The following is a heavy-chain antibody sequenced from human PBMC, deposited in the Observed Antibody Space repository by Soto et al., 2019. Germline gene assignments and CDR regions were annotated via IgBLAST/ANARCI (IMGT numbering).Heavy chain of an antibody. D-gene: IGHD3-10*01. CDR1: GFSFNYAW. CDR3: SGPEFDY. V-gene: IGHV3-15*07. Sequence: PGGSLRLSCAASGFSFNYAWMNWVRQSPGKGLEWVGRIKSENNGGTTDYAAPVKGRFTISRDDSEGTVYLQMNSLKAEDAAVYYCSGPEFDYRGQGTLVTVSS. CDR2: IKSENNGGTT. J-gene: IGHJ4*02.